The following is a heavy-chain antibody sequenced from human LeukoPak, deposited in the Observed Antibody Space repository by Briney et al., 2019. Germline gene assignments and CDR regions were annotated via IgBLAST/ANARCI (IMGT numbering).Heavy chain of an antibody. CDR1: AGSTSSYY. V-gene: IGHV4-4*07. D-gene: IGHD2-2*01. CDR3: ARDPAIVVVNRFDH. Sequence: SETLSLTCTVAAGSTSSYYWGWIRQPAGKGLEWIGRIYTSGSTNYNPSLKSRSTLSVDTSKTQFSLKRSSVSAPAPPVYSLARDPAIVVVNRFDHWGQGTLVTVSS. J-gene: IGHJ5*02. CDR2: IYTSGST.